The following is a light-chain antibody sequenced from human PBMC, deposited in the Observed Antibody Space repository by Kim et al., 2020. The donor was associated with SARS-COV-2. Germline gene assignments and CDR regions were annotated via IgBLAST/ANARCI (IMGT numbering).Light chain of an antibody. J-gene: IGLJ1*01. CDR2: QDS. CDR3: QAWDSRTPYV. Sequence: SYELTQPPSVSVSPGQTASITCSGDKLGDKYACWYQKKPGQSPVLVIYQDSKRPSGIPERFSGSNSGNTATLTISGTQAMDEADYYCQAWDSRTPYVFGNGTKVTVL. V-gene: IGLV3-1*01. CDR1: KLGDKY.